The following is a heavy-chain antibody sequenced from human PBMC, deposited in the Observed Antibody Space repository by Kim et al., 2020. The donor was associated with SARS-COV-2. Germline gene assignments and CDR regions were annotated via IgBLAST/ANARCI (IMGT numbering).Heavy chain of an antibody. Sequence: QKFQGRVTITRDTSASTAYMELSSLRSEDTAVYYCARDGRVLLWFGGLGYWGQGTLVTVSS. CDR3: ARDGRVLLWFGGLGY. J-gene: IGHJ4*02. V-gene: IGHV1-3*01. D-gene: IGHD3-10*01.